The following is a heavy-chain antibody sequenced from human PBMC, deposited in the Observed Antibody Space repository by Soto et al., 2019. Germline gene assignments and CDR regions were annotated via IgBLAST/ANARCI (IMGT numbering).Heavy chain of an antibody. D-gene: IGHD4-4*01. CDR2: ISGSLGYV. V-gene: IGHV3-21*01. J-gene: IGHJ4*02. CDR3: AREGVHNYNEYNLDN. Sequence: GGSLRLSCAASGFIFSTYIMHWVRQAPGKGLEWVSSISGSLGYVHYADSVKGRFTVSRDNIGTSLYLQMNSLRAEDTAVYYCAREGVHNYNEYNLDNWGLGTLVTVSS. CDR1: GFIFSTYI.